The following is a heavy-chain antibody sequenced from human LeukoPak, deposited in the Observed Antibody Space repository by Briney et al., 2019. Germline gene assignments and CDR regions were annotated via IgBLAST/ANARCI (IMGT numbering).Heavy chain of an antibody. V-gene: IGHV5-51*01. CDR1: GYRFSDYW. J-gene: IGHJ5*02. D-gene: IGHD2-8*02. CDR2: ISTDDSET. CDR3: ARYTGPSLHTNRFDP. Sequence: GEALKISCECSGYRFSDYWIGWVRQKPGKGLEWMGIISTDDSETRYTPSYQGQDTMSADTSISTVYLQWASLRASDSGLYYCARYTGPSLHTNRFDPWGQGTLVTVSS.